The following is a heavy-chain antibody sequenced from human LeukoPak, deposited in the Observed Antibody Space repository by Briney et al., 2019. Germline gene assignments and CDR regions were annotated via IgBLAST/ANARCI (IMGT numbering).Heavy chain of an antibody. CDR3: ARGRYGYYFDY. CDR1: GGSFSGYY. J-gene: IGHJ4*02. D-gene: IGHD3-10*01. Sequence: SETLSVTCAVYGGSFSGYYWSWIRQPPGKGLEWIGEINHSGSTNYNPSLKSRVTISVDTSKNQFSLKLSSVTAADTAVYYCARGRYGYYFDYWGQGTLVTVSS. V-gene: IGHV4-34*01. CDR2: INHSGST.